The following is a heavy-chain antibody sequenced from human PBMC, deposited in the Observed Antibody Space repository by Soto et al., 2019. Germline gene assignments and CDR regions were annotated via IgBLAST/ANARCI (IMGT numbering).Heavy chain of an antibody. V-gene: IGHV4-39*01. CDR3: ARLRVPNYYFDF. CDR1: GDSITSNTYY. CDR2: VYHIDNT. Sequence: SATLSLTCTVSGDSITSNTYYWVWIRQPPGKVLEWIGNVYHIDNTFYNESLKSRVAISVDTSKSQFSLILRSVTAADTAVYYCARLRVPNYYFDFWGQGALVTVSS. J-gene: IGHJ4*02. D-gene: IGHD1-7*01.